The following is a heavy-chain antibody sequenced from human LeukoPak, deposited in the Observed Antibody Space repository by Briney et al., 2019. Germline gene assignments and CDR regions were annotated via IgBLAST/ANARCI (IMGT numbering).Heavy chain of an antibody. D-gene: IGHD6-19*01. Sequence: PSQTLSLTCTVSGDSISGGSNYWNWIRQPAGKGLEWVGRIYTSGSTHYNPSLKSRVTISVDTSKNQFSLKLSSVTAADTAVYYCARVSLKQWLHYFDYWGQGTLVTVSS. CDR1: GDSISGGSNY. V-gene: IGHV4-61*02. CDR2: IYTSGST. J-gene: IGHJ4*02. CDR3: ARVSLKQWLHYFDY.